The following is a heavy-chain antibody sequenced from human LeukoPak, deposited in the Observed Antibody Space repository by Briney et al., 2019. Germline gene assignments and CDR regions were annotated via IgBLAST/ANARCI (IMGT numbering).Heavy chain of an antibody. V-gene: IGHV3-21*01. CDR2: ISSGGNYI. Sequence: GGSLRLSCAASGFTFSTYSMNWVRQAPGKGLEWDSSISSGGNYIYYADSMKGRFTISRDNAKNSLYLQMNSLRAEETAVYYCARAGILVAGTDWYFDLWGRGTLVTVSS. CDR3: ARAGILVAGTDWYFDL. CDR1: GFTFSTYS. D-gene: IGHD6-19*01. J-gene: IGHJ2*01.